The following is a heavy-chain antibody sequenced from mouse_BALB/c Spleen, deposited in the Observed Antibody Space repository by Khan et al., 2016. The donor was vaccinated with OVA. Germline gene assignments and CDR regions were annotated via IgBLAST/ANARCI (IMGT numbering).Heavy chain of an antibody. CDR1: GFSLTSYG. J-gene: IGHJ2*01. CDR3: ARNRNGYFDY. CDR2: IWGSGST. V-gene: IGHV2-2*02. Sequence: QVQLKESGPGLVQPSQSLSITCTVSGFSLTSYGVHWVRQSPGKGLEWLGMIWGSGSTDYNATFISRLSISKDNSKSQVFFKMNSLQANDTAIYYCARNRNGYFDYWGQGTTLTVSS. D-gene: IGHD1-1*02.